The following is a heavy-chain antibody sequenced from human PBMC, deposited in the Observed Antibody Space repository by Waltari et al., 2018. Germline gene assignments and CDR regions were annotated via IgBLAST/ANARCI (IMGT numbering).Heavy chain of an antibody. CDR1: GFSLTSNRHH. V-gene: IGHV4-39*01. D-gene: IGHD5-12*01. J-gene: IGHJ3*01. CDR3: ATYIGASVGTAAFDV. Sequence: QLQLQESGPRLVRPSETLSLICRVSGFSLTSNRHHWAWIRQSPGQGLEWIGTVSYSGTTYISPSLKSRVSVSRDTSKNQVSLILGSVTAADMAVYYCATYIGASVGTAAFDVWGQGTMVTVSS. CDR2: VSYSGTT.